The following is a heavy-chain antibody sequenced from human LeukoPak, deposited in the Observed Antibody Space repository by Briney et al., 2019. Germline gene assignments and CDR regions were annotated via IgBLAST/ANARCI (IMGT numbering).Heavy chain of an antibody. CDR1: GGSFSGYY. CDR3: ARGLGYCSGGSCYSDY. V-gene: IGHV4-34*01. CDR2: INHSVST. Sequence: SETLSLTCAVYGGSFSGYYWSWIRQPPGKGLELIGEINHSVSTNYNPSLKSRATISVDTSKNQFSLKLSSVTAADTAVYYSARGLGYCSGGSCYSDYWGQGTLVIVSS. D-gene: IGHD2-15*01. J-gene: IGHJ4*02.